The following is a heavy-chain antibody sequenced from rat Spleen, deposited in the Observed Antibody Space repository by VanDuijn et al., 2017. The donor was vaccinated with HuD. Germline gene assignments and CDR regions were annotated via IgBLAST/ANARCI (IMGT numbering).Heavy chain of an antibody. CDR3: ASLMYTPDYLGVMDV. J-gene: IGHJ4*01. D-gene: IGHD1-6*01. CDR1: GFTFSSFP. CDR2: ISSGGGGT. Sequence: EVQLVESGGGLVQPGRSLKLSCAASGFTFSSFPMAWVRQAPKKGLEWVASISSGGGGTYYPDSVEGRFTISRDNAKSTLYLHMDSLRSEDTATYYCASLMYTPDYLGVMDVWGQGTSVTVSS. V-gene: IGHV5-25*01.